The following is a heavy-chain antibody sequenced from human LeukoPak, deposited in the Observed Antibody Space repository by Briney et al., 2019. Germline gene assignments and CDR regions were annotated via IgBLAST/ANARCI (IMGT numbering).Heavy chain of an antibody. J-gene: IGHJ4*02. Sequence: AGGSLGLSCAASGFTFSSYWMSWVRQAPGKGLEWVANIKQDGSEKYYVDSVKGRSTISRDNAKNSLYLQMNSLRAEDTAVYYCARDPGSSGYYPYFDYWGQGTLVTVPS. V-gene: IGHV3-7*01. D-gene: IGHD3-22*01. CDR3: ARDPGSSGYYPYFDY. CDR1: GFTFSSYW. CDR2: IKQDGSEK.